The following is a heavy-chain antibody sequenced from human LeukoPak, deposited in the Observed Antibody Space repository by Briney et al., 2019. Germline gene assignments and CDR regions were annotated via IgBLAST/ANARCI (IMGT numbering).Heavy chain of an antibody. Sequence: ASVKVSCKASGYTFTGYYMHWVRQAPGQGLEWMGIINPSGGSTSYAQKFQGRVTMTRDTSTSTVYMELSSLRSEDTAVYYCARVDTAMVDAFDIWGQGTMATVSS. D-gene: IGHD5-18*01. J-gene: IGHJ3*02. CDR2: INPSGGST. V-gene: IGHV1-46*01. CDR1: GYTFTGYY. CDR3: ARVDTAMVDAFDI.